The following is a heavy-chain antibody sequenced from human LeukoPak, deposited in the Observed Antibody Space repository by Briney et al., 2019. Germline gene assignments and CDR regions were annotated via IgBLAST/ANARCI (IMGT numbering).Heavy chain of an antibody. Sequence: PGGSLRLSCAASGFTFSSYALNWVRQAPGKGLEWVSGFSDSGGNTDYADSVKGRFTISRDNAKNSLYLQMNSLRAEDTAVYYCTRKELWGQGTLVTVSS. J-gene: IGHJ4*02. CDR2: FSDSGGNT. CDR3: TRKEL. CDR1: GFTFSSYA. D-gene: IGHD2/OR15-2a*01. V-gene: IGHV3-23*01.